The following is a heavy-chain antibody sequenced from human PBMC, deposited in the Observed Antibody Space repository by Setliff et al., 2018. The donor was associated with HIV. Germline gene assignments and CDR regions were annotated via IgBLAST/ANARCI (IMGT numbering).Heavy chain of an antibody. CDR3: ARAPPYSTGWGLDH. D-gene: IGHD6-19*01. Sequence: ASVKVSCKASGYIFTNYYVHWVRQAPGQGLEWMGIINPGGGTTSYPRKFRDKVTLTRDTSTSTVYMELTYLTSEDTAVYYCARAPPYSTGWGLDHWGQGTLVAVSS. CDR1: GYIFTNYY. CDR2: INPGGGTT. V-gene: IGHV1-46*01. J-gene: IGHJ4*02.